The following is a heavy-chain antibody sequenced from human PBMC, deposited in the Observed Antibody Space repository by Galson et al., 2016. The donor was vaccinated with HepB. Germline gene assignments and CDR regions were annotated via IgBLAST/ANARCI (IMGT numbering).Heavy chain of an antibody. Sequence: SLRLSCAASGFTFSRYSMNWVRQAPGKGLEWVSYISSRSSLMYYADSVKGRFTISRDDAENSLFLQMNRLRDEDTAVYFRARGNPAGRVPWFDPWGQGTLVTVSS. D-gene: IGHD6-19*01. V-gene: IGHV3-48*02. CDR1: GFTFSRYS. CDR3: ARGNPAGRVPWFDP. J-gene: IGHJ5*02. CDR2: ISSRSSLM.